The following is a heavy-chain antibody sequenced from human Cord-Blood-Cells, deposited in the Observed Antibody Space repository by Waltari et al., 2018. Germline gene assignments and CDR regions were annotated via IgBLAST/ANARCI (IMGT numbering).Heavy chain of an antibody. V-gene: IGHV4-39*01. Sequence: QLQLQESGPGLVKPSETLSLTCTVFGGSISSSSYYWGWIRQPPGKGLEWIGSIYYSGSTYYNPSLKSRVTISVDTSKNQFSLKLSSVTAADTAVYYCARHYCSSTSCYMHAFDIWGQGTMVTVSS. J-gene: IGHJ3*02. CDR1: GGSISSSSYY. D-gene: IGHD2-2*02. CDR2: IYYSGST. CDR3: ARHYCSSTSCYMHAFDI.